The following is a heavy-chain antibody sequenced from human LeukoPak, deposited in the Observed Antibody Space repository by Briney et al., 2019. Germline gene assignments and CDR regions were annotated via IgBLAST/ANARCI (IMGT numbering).Heavy chain of an antibody. CDR3: ARDPTYYLRYGYFDS. D-gene: IGHD1-26*01. J-gene: IGHJ4*02. Sequence: GGSLRLSCAASGFTLSTYRMSWVRQAPGKGLEWVANIKQDGSDKYYVDSVKGRFTISRDNAKNSVSLQMNNLRAEDTAVYYCARDPTYYLRYGYFDSWGQGILVTVSS. CDR1: GFTLSTYR. CDR2: IKQDGSDK. V-gene: IGHV3-7*01.